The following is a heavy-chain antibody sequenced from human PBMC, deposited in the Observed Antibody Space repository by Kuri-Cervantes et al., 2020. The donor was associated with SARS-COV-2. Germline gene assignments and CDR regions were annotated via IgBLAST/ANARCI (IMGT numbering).Heavy chain of an antibody. CDR3: ALEGILTDAFDI. CDR1: GFTFSSYG. J-gene: IGHJ3*02. CDR2: ISYDGSNK. D-gene: IGHD3-9*01. V-gene: IGHV3-30*03. Sequence: GGSLRLSCAASGFTFSSYGMHWVRQAPGKGLEWVAVISYDGSNKYYADSVKGRFTISRDNSKNTLYLQMNSLRAEDTAVYYCALEGILTDAFDIWGQGTMVTVSS.